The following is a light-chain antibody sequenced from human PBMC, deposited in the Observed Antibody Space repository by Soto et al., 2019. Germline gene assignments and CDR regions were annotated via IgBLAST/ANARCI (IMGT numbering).Light chain of an antibody. CDR1: QSISFY. CDR2: AAS. J-gene: IGKJ1*01. CDR3: QQSYSTPWT. V-gene: IGKV1-39*01. Sequence: DLQMTQSPSSLSASIGDRVTITCRASQSISFYLNWYQQKPGKAPKLLIYAASSLQSGVPSRFSGSGSGTDFTLTISSLQPEDFATYYCQQSYSTPWTFGQGTKVEIK.